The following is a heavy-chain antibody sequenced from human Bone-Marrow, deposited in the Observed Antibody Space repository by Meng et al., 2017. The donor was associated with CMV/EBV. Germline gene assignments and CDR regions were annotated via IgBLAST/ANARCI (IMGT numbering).Heavy chain of an antibody. D-gene: IGHD3-3*01. J-gene: IGHJ4*01. CDR1: GDSVSSNSAS. CDR3: ARGPDYDFWSGYYMGNYFDS. CDR2: TYSRVKWYN. V-gene: IGHV6-1*01. Sequence: SETLSLTSAIPGDSVSSNSASWNRIMQSPSRGLEWLRRTYSRVKWYNDYAVSVKSRININPDTSKNQFSLQLNAVTPEDTAVYYCARGPDYDFWSGYYMGNYFDSWGQGTLVTVSS.